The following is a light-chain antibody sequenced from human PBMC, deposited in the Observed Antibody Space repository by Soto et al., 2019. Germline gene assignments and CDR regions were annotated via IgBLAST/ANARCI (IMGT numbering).Light chain of an antibody. CDR2: DAS. V-gene: IGKV3-15*01. Sequence: EIVMTQSPATLSVSPGERATLSCRASQSVSSNLAWYQQKPGQTPRLLIYDASTRATGIPARFSGIGSGTEFTLIISSLQSEDFAVYYCQHYKTWPLSFGGGTKVDTK. CDR1: QSVSSN. J-gene: IGKJ4*01. CDR3: QHYKTWPLS.